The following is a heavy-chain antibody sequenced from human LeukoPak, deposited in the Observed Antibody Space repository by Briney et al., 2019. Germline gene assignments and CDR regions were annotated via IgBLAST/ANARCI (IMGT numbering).Heavy chain of an antibody. CDR3: ARVGRHDYGGNYYYYGMDV. CDR2: IYYSGST. D-gene: IGHD4-17*01. Sequence: PSETLSLTCTVSGGSISSYYWSWIRQPPGKGLEWVGDIYYSGSTNYNPSLKSRVTISVDTSKNQFSLKLSSVTAADTAVYYCARVGRHDYGGNYYYYGMDVWGQGTTVTVSS. J-gene: IGHJ6*02. CDR1: GGSISSYY. V-gene: IGHV4-59*01.